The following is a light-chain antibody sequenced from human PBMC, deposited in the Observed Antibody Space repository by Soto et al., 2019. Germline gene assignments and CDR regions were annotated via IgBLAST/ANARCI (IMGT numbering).Light chain of an antibody. V-gene: IGLV7-43*01. CDR1: TGAVTNTYY. CDR3: LLYYGGEPV. J-gene: IGLJ2*01. CDR2: STS. Sequence: QTVVTQEPSLTVSPGGTVTLTCASNTGAVTNTYYPNWFQQKPGQAPRPLIYSTSNQHSWTPARFSGSLLGGKAALTLSGAQPADEAEYYCLLYYGGEPVFGGGTKLTVL.